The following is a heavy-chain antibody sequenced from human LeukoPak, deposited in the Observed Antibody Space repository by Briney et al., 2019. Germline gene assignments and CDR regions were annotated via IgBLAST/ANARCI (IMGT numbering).Heavy chain of an antibody. Sequence: SGGSLRLSCAVSGFTFSNYGMHGVRQAPGKGLEWVAVISYDGSNKYYADSVKGRFTISRDNSKNTLYLQMNSLRAEDTAVYYCAKRFGESPAGGFDVWGQGTMVTVSS. D-gene: IGHD3-10*01. CDR1: GFTFSNYG. V-gene: IGHV3-30*18. J-gene: IGHJ3*01. CDR2: ISYDGSNK. CDR3: AKRFGESPAGGFDV.